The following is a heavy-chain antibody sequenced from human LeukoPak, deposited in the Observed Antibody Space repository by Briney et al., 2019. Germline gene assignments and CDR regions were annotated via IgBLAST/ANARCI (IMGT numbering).Heavy chain of an antibody. D-gene: IGHD3-10*01. CDR2: ILSDGSTI. CDR3: ARGGGSAASGSQVRVDYMDV. Sequence: GGSLRLSCAASGFTFSRYWMHWVRQVPGKGMVWVSLILSDGSTIIYAESVKGRFTISRDNAKNTLYLQMDSLRGEDLAVYYCARGGGSAASGSQVRVDYMDVWGKETTVSVSS. V-gene: IGHV3-74*01. J-gene: IGHJ6*03. CDR1: GFTFSRYW.